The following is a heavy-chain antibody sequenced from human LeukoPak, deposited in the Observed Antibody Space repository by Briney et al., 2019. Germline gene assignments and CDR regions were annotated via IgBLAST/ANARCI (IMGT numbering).Heavy chain of an antibody. CDR3: ARVGMKYGDGVGDYFDY. V-gene: IGHV3-30-3*01. J-gene: IGHJ4*02. CDR2: ISYDGSNK. Sequence: GGSLRLSCAASGFTFSSYAMQWVRQAPGKGLEWVAVISYDGSNKYYADSVKGRFTISRDNSKNTLYLQMNSLRAEDTAVYYCARVGMKYGDGVGDYFDYWGQGTLVTVSS. CDR1: GFTFSSYA. D-gene: IGHD4-17*01.